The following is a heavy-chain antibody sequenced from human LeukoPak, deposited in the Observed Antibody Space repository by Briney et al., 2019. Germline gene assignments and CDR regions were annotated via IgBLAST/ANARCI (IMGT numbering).Heavy chain of an antibody. J-gene: IGHJ4*02. D-gene: IGHD3-3*01. CDR2: IIPIFGTA. CDR1: GGTFSSYA. CDR3: AITIFGVVMSLDY. Sequence: EASVKVSCKASGGTFSSYAISWVRQAPGQGLEWMGRIIPIFGTANYAQKFQGRVTITTDESTSTAYMELSGLRSEDTAVYYCAITIFGVVMSLDYWGQGTLVTVSS. V-gene: IGHV1-69*05.